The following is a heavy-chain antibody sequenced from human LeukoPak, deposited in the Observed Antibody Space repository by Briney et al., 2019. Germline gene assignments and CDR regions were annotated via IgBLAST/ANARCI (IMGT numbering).Heavy chain of an antibody. D-gene: IGHD3-16*02. CDR1: GYTFTGYY. CDR3: ARGDDMITFGGVIAD. Sequence: ASVKVSCKASGYTFTGYYMHWVRQAPGQGLEWMGWINPNSGGTNYAQKFQGRVTMTRDTSISTACMELSRLRSDDTAVYYCARGDDMITFGGVIADWGQGTLVTVSS. CDR2: INPNSGGT. V-gene: IGHV1-2*02. J-gene: IGHJ4*02.